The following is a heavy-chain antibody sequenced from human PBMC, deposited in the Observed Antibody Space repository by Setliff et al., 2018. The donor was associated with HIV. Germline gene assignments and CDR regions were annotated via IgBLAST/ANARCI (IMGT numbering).Heavy chain of an antibody. CDR3: ARLREGYFDL. V-gene: IGHV3-48*01. CDR2: IRSSSDNI. Sequence: LRLSCAGSGFNISRYSMNWVRQAPGKGLEWLSYIRSSSDNIYYADSVRGRFTISRDNSKNTLYLQMNGLRAEDTAVYYCARLREGYFDLWGRGTLVTVSS. J-gene: IGHJ2*01. CDR1: GFNISRYS. D-gene: IGHD4-17*01.